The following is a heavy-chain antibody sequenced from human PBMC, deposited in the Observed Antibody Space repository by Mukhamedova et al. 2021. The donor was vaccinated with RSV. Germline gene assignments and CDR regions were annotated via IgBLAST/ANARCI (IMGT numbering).Heavy chain of an antibody. Sequence: HWIRQPPGKGLEWVASIWFDGRNSYSADSVKGRFSISRDNSKDTLFLQMNSLTSEDSAMYYCAKDISGGYFYDASGYFETLGQG. J-gene: IGHJ3*02. D-gene: IGHD3-22*01. V-gene: IGHV3-30*02. CDR2: IWFDGRNS. CDR3: AKDISGGYFYDASGYFET.